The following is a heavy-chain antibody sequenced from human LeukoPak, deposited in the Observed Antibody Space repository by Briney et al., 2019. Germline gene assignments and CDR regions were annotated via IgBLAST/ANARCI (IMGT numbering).Heavy chain of an antibody. CDR3: ANPSGYYDSSGYYYDYYGMDV. CDR2: INPNSGGT. V-gene: IGHV1-2*04. D-gene: IGHD3-22*01. J-gene: IGHJ6*02. Sequence: ASVKVSCKASGYTFTGYYMHWVRQAPGQGLEWMGWINPNSGGTNYAQKFQGWVTMTRDTSISTAYMELSRLRSDDTAVYYCANPSGYYDSSGYYYDYYGMDVWGQGTTVTVSS. CDR1: GYTFTGYY.